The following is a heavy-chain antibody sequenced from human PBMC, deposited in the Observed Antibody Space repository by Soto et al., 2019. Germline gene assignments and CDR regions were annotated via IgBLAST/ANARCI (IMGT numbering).Heavy chain of an antibody. V-gene: IGHV3-21*01. Sequence: GGSLRLSCAASGFTFSSYSMNWVRQAPGKGLEWVSSISSSSSYIYYADSVKGRFTISRDNAKNSLYLQMNSLRAEDTAVYYCARDIAYSYGPNFDYWGQGTLVTVSS. D-gene: IGHD5-18*01. CDR1: GFTFSSYS. J-gene: IGHJ4*02. CDR3: ARDIAYSYGPNFDY. CDR2: ISSSSSYI.